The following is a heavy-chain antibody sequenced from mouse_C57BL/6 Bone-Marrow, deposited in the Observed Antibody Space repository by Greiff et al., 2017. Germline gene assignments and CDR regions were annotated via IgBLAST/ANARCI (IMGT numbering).Heavy chain of an antibody. CDR2: IYPRSGNT. CDR1: GYTFTSYG. D-gene: IGHD1-1*01. Sequence: VQLVESGAELARPGASVKLSCKASGYTFTSYGISWVKQRTGQGLEWIGEIYPRSGNTYYNEKFKGKATLTADKSSSTAYMELRSLTSEDSAVYCCARWIYYYGSSPHWYFDVWGTGTTVTVSS. CDR3: ARWIYYYGSSPHWYFDV. J-gene: IGHJ1*03. V-gene: IGHV1-81*01.